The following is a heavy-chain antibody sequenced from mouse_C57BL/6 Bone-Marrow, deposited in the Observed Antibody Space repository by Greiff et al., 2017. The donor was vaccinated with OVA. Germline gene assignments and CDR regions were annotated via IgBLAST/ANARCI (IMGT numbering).Heavy chain of an antibody. CDR1: GFTFSDYY. D-gene: IGHD4-1*01. J-gene: IGHJ4*01. Sequence: EVQRVESGGGLVQPGGSLKLSCAASGFTFSDYYMYWVRQTPEKRLEWVAYISNGGGSTYYPDTVKGRFTISRDNAKNTLYLQMSRLKSEDTAMYYCARPRSGTDYAMDYWGQGTSVTVSS. CDR2: ISNGGGST. V-gene: IGHV5-12*01. CDR3: ARPRSGTDYAMDY.